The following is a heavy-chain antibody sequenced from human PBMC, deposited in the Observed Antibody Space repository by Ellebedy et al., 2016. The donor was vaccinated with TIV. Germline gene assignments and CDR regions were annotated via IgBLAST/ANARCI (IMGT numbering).Heavy chain of an antibody. Sequence: GGSLRLSCAASGFTFSSYSMIWVRQAPGKGLEWVSSISSSSSYIFYADSVMGRFTISRDNAKNSLYVQMNSLRAEDTAVYYCARGLTMVRGVTTFYYYSYYMDVWGKGTTVTVSS. CDR2: ISSSSSYI. J-gene: IGHJ6*03. CDR3: ARGLTMVRGVTTFYYYSYYMDV. D-gene: IGHD3-10*01. CDR1: GFTFSSYS. V-gene: IGHV3-21*01.